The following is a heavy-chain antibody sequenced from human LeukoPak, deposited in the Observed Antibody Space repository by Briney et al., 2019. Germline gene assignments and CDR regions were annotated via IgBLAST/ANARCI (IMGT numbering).Heavy chain of an antibody. V-gene: IGHV4-30-2*01. CDR2: IYHSGST. CDR3: AREGAFLKSSSGWKGWFDP. D-gene: IGHD6-19*01. CDR1: GGSISSGGYY. Sequence: SETLSLTCTVSGGSISSGGYYWSWIRQPPGKGLEWIGYIYHSGSTYYNPSLKSRVTISVDRSKNQFSLKLSSVTAADTAVYYCAREGAFLKSSSGWKGWFDPWGQGTLVTVSS. J-gene: IGHJ5*02.